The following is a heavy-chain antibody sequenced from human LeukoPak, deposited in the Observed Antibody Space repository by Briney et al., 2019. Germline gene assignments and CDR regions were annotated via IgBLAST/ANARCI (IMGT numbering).Heavy chain of an antibody. CDR3: ARYRYDILTGAYTDDAFDI. D-gene: IGHD3-9*01. J-gene: IGHJ3*02. Sequence: GGSLRLSCAASGFTFSSYAMHWVRQAPGKGLEWVAVISYDGSNKYYADSVKGRFTISRDNSKNTLYLQMNSLRAEDTAVYYCARYRYDILTGAYTDDAFDIWGQGPMVTVSS. V-gene: IGHV3-30*04. CDR2: ISYDGSNK. CDR1: GFTFSSYA.